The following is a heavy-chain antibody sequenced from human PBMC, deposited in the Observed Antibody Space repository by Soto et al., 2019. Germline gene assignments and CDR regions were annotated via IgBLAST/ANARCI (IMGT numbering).Heavy chain of an antibody. D-gene: IGHD1-7*01. CDR3: ARDCGNWSYADY. J-gene: IGHJ4*02. Sequence: GGSLRLSCAASGFTFSSYWMSWVRQAPGKGLEGVANIKQDGREKYYVDSVKGRFTISRDNAKNTLYLQMNSLRAEDTAVYYCARDCGNWSYADYWGQGTLVTVSS. V-gene: IGHV3-7*01. CDR2: IKQDGREK. CDR1: GFTFSSYW.